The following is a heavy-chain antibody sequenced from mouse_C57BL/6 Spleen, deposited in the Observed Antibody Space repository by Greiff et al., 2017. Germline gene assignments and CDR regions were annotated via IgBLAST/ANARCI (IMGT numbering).Heavy chain of an antibody. CDR2: IDPKSGGT. CDR3: ARWVTTVVGGDFDD. Sequence: VQLQQSGAELVKPGASVKLSCKASGYTFTSYWMHWVKQRPGRGLEWIGRIDPKSGGTKYNEKFKSQATLTVDKPSSTAYMQLSSLTSEDSAVYYCARWVTTVVGGDFDDWGQGTTLTVSS. D-gene: IGHD1-1*01. CDR1: GYTFTSYW. J-gene: IGHJ2*01. V-gene: IGHV1-72*01.